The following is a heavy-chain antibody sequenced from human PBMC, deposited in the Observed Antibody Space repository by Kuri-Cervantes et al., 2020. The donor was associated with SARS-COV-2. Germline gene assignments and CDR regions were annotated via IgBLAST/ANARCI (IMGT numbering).Heavy chain of an antibody. CDR3: AREGGYCSSTSCYSGVYYMDV. Sequence: SQTLSLTCAVYGGSFSGYYWSWIRQPPGKGLEWIGEINHSGSTNYNPSLKSRVTISVDTSKNQFSLKLSSVTAADTAVYYRAREGGYCSSTSCYSGVYYMDVWGKGTTVTVSS. CDR2: INHSGST. D-gene: IGHD2-2*02. J-gene: IGHJ6*03. CDR1: GGSFSGYY. V-gene: IGHV4-34*01.